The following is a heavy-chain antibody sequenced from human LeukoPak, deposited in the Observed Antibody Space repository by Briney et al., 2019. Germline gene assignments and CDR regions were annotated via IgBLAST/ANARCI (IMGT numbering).Heavy chain of an antibody. V-gene: IGHV3-7*01. CDR1: GFTFSSYW. Sequence: GGSLRLACAAAGFTFSSYWMSWVRQAPGKGLEWVANIKQDGSEKYYLDSVKGRCTISRDNATHSLYLQMNSLRAEDTAVYYCARLWFGENIDYWGQGTLVTVSS. D-gene: IGHD3-10*01. CDR2: IKQDGSEK. J-gene: IGHJ4*02. CDR3: ARLWFGENIDY.